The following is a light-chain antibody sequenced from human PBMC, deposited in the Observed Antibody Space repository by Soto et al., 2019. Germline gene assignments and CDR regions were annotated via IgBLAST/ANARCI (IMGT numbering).Light chain of an antibody. CDR3: QSYDSTLWRV. CDR1: SSNIGAGSD. V-gene: IGLV1-40*01. Sequence: QPVLTQPPSVSGAPGQRVTISCTGSSSNIGAGSDVHWYQQLPGTAPKLLIHGNVNRPSGVPDRFSGSKSGTSASLAITGLQPEDEADYYCQSYDSTLWRVFGGGTKVTVL. CDR2: GNV. J-gene: IGLJ3*02.